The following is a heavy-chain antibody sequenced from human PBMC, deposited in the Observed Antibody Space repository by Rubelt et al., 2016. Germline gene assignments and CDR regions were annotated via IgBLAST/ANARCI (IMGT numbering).Heavy chain of an antibody. J-gene: IGHJ4*02. D-gene: IGHD6-13*01. Sequence: QVQLVQSGAEVKKPGSSVKVSCKASGGTFSSYAISWVRQAPGQGLEWMGRIIPILGIGNYAQKFQGRVTITADKSTSTGYMEVSSLRSEDTAVYYCARVSSSSWYDWGQGTLVTVSS. CDR1: GGTFSSYA. CDR3: ARVSSSSWYD. V-gene: IGHV1-69*09. CDR2: IIPILGIG.